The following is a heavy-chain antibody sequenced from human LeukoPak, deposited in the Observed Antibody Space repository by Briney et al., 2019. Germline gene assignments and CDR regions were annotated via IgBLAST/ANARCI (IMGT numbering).Heavy chain of an antibody. D-gene: IGHD3-22*01. CDR1: GYTLTELS. Sequence: ASVKVSCKVSGYTLTELSMHWVRQAPGKGLEWMGGFDPEDGETIYAQKFQGRVTMTEDTSTDTAYMELSSLRSEGTAVYYCATDRGDYYDSSGYPTYWGQGTLVTVSS. J-gene: IGHJ4*02. V-gene: IGHV1-24*01. CDR2: FDPEDGET. CDR3: ATDRGDYYDSSGYPTY.